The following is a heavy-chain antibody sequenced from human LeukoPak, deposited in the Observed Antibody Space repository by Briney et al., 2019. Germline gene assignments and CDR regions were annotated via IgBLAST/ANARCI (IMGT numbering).Heavy chain of an antibody. D-gene: IGHD3-22*01. CDR3: ARFPGDYYDSSGYPQDWFDP. CDR2: IYYSGST. CDR1: GGSISSYY. V-gene: IGHV4-59*01. Sequence: PSETLSLTCTVSGGSISSYYWSWIRQPPGKGLEWIGYIYYSGSTNYNPSLKSRVTISVDTSKNQFSLKLSSVTAADTAVYYCARFPGDYYDSSGYPQDWFDPWGQGTLVTVSS. J-gene: IGHJ5*02.